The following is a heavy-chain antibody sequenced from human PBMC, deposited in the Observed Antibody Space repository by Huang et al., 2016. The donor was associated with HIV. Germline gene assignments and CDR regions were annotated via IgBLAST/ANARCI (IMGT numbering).Heavy chain of an antibody. CDR2: STASSSFK. Sequence: DVQLVESGGGLVKPGGSLRLSCAASGFSFDSFAMHWVRQAPGKGLEWVASSTASSSFKDYAVSLTGRVTVSRDNAKNSLYLEMNSLRPEDTAVYYCVRENYGSGSTLHWFDPWGQGTLVTVSS. CDR1: GFSFDSFA. V-gene: IGHV3-21*01. CDR3: VRENYGSGSTLHWFDP. J-gene: IGHJ5*02. D-gene: IGHD3-10*01.